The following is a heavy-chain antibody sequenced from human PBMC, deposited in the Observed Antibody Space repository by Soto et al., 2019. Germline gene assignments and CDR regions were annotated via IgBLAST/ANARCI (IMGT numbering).Heavy chain of an antibody. V-gene: IGHV3-30-3*01. CDR2: ISYAGSKI. Sequence: QVRLVESGGGVVQPGRSLRLSCATSGFTFSSYGLHWVRQAPGKGLEWVAMISYAGSKIYYADSVKGRFTISRDNSKNTLYLQMNSQSTEDTAVYYCARGTTPPRTDYLYYGMDVWGQGTTVTVSS. CDR3: ARGTTPPRTDYLYYGMDV. D-gene: IGHD4-17*01. CDR1: GFTFSSYG. J-gene: IGHJ6*02.